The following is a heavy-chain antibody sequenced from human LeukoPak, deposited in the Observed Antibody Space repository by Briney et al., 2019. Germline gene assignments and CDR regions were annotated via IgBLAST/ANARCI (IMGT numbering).Heavy chain of an antibody. CDR2: IFGSGGNP. CDR3: AKTTTGYSSGRYPGWPVDY. Sequence: PGGSLRLSCAASGFTFTSYAMYWVRQAPGKGLEWGSGIFGSGGNPHYADSVKGRFTISRDNSKNTVYLQMNSLRAEDTAVYYCAKTTTGYSSGRYPGWPVDYWGQGTLVTVSS. J-gene: IGHJ4*02. V-gene: IGHV3-23*01. CDR1: GFTFTSYA. D-gene: IGHD6-19*01.